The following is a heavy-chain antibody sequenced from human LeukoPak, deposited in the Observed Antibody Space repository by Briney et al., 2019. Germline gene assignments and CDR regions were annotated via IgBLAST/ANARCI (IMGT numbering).Heavy chain of an antibody. CDR1: GFTFSSYS. D-gene: IGHD6-19*01. Sequence: PAGSLRLSCAASGFTFSSYSMNWVRQAPGKGLEWVSSISSSSSYIYYADSVKGRFTISRDNAKNSLYLQMNRLRVEDTAVYDWARGSSGWYGGSLWQSGGYFDYWGQGTLVTVSS. CDR2: ISSSSSYI. J-gene: IGHJ4*02. V-gene: IGHV3-21*01. CDR3: ARGSSGWYGGSLWQSGGYFDY.